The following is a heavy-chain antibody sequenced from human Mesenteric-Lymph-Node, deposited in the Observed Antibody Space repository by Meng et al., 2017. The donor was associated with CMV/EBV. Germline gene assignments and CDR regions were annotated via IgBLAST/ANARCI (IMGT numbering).Heavy chain of an antibody. CDR1: ISSSSYY. J-gene: IGHJ4*02. CDR2: IYYSGST. V-gene: IGHV4-39*01. D-gene: IGHD3-3*01. CDR3: ARHLTFDFFWSGPYYFDY. Sequence: ISSSSYYWGWIGQPPGKGLEWIGSIYYSGSTYYNPSLKSRVTISVDTSKNQFSLKLSSVTAADTAVYYCARHLTFDFFWSGPYYFDYWGQGTLVTVSS.